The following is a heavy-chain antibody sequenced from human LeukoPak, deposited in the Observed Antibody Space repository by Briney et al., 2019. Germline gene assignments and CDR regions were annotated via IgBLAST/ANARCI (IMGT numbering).Heavy chain of an antibody. D-gene: IGHD6-19*01. V-gene: IGHV3-7*01. CDR1: GFTFSSYW. J-gene: IGHJ4*02. Sequence: GGSLRLSCAASGFTFSSYWMSWVRQAPGKGLEWVANIKQDGSEKYYLDSVKGRFTISRDNAENSLYLQMNSLRAEDTAVYYCATEASSGIEDWGQGILVTVSS. CDR2: IKQDGSEK. CDR3: ATEASSGIED.